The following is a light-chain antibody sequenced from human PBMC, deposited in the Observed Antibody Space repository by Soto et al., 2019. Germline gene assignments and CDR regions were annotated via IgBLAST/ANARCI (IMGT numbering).Light chain of an antibody. CDR2: SNN. Sequence: QSVLTQPPSASGTPGQGVTISCSGSSSNIGTNSVHWYQQFPGTAPKLLIYSNNQRPSGVPGRFSGSKSGTSASLAISGLRSEDEADYYCAAWDDSLSAWMFGGGTK. J-gene: IGLJ3*02. CDR3: AAWDDSLSAWM. V-gene: IGLV1-47*02. CDR1: SSNIGTNS.